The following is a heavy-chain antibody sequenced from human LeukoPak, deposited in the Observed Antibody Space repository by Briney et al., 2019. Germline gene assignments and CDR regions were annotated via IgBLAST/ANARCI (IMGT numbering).Heavy chain of an antibody. J-gene: IGHJ4*02. CDR2: IYSGGST. CDR3: ARGTGDY. D-gene: IGHD1-14*01. Sequence: GGSLRLSCADSGFTLSSNYMSWVRQAPGKGLEWVSVIYSGGSTYYADSVKGRFIISRDNSKNTLYLQMNSLRAEDTAVYYCARGTGDYWGQGTLVTVSS. CDR1: GFTLSSNY. V-gene: IGHV3-53*01.